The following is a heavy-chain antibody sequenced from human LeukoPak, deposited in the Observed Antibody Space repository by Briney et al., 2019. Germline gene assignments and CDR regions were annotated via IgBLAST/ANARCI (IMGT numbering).Heavy chain of an antibody. Sequence: ASVTVSFTASGYTFITHYMHWVRQAPGQGLEWMGWINPYSGDTNYSQKFQGRGSITRDTSISTAYMELRSLRSDDTAVYYCARDRGYSGYGPKFDYWGQGTLVTVSS. CDR2: INPYSGDT. V-gene: IGHV1-2*02. CDR1: GYTFITHY. J-gene: IGHJ4*02. D-gene: IGHD5-12*01. CDR3: ARDRGYSGYGPKFDY.